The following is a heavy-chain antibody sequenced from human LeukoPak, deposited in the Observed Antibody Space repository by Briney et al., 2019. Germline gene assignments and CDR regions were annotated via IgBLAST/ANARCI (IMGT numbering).Heavy chain of an antibody. CDR2: IYPGDSDT. V-gene: IGHV5-51*01. Sequence: GESLKISCKGSGYSSTSYWIGWVRQMPGKGLEWMGIIYPGDSDTRYSPSFQGQVTISADKSISTAYLQWSSLKASDTAMYYCASTSHYGGNHRVYWGQGTLVTVSS. CDR3: ASTSHYGGNHRVY. CDR1: GYSSTSYW. J-gene: IGHJ4*02. D-gene: IGHD4-23*01.